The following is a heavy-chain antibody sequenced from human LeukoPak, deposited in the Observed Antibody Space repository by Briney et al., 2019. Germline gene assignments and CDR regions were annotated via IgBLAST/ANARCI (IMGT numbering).Heavy chain of an antibody. Sequence: PGGSLRLSCAASGFTFSHYGMTWVRQAPGKGLEWVSAISGSGGSTYYAGSVKGRFTISRDNSKNTLYLQMNSLRAEDTAVYYCATLAARPPVDYWGQGTLVTVSS. CDR1: GFTFSHYG. CDR3: ATLAARPPVDY. D-gene: IGHD6-6*01. J-gene: IGHJ4*02. CDR2: ISGSGGST. V-gene: IGHV3-23*01.